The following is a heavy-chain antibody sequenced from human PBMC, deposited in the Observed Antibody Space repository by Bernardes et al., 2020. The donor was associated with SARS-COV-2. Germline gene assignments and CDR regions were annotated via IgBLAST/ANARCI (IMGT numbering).Heavy chain of an antibody. D-gene: IGHD3-10*01. J-gene: IGHJ5*02. CDR1: GFTFSSYS. CDR3: VRDSHTYYYGDFAKNWFDP. Sequence: GGSLRLSCAASGFTFSSYSMNWVRQAPGKGLEWVSYISSSSSTIYYADSVKGRFTISRDNAKNSLYLQMNSLRDEDTAVYYCVRDSHTYYYGDFAKNWFDPWGQGTLVTVSS. CDR2: ISSSSSTI. V-gene: IGHV3-48*02.